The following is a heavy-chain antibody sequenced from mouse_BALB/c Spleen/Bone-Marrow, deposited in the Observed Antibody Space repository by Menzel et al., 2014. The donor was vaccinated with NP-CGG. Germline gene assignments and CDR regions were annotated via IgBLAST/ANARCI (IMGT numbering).Heavy chain of an antibody. D-gene: IGHD1-1*01. V-gene: IGHV1-18*01. CDR3: ARSSRYLACFAY. CDR1: GYTFIDYN. J-gene: IGHJ3*01. Sequence: EVQLQQSGVEVVKPGASVKISCKASGYTFIDYNMDWVKQSHGKSLEWIGDINPNYENTSHNQKFKGKATLTVDKSSSTAYMELRSLTSEDTAVYYCARSSRYLACFAYWGQGTLVTVSA. CDR2: INPNYENT.